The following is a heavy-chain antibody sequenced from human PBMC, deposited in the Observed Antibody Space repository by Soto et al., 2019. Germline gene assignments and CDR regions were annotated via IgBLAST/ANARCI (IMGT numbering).Heavy chain of an antibody. J-gene: IGHJ4*02. CDR2: IRSKAYGGTT. CDR1: GFSFGDYA. Sequence: GGSLRLSCTASGFSFGDYAMRWFRQSPGKGLEWVGFIRSKAYGGTTEYAASVKGRFTISRDDSKSIAYLQMKSLKTEDTAVYYCTRDLNYDFWSGYKYYFDYWGQGTLVTVSS. V-gene: IGHV3-49*03. CDR3: TRDLNYDFWSGYKYYFDY. D-gene: IGHD3-3*01.